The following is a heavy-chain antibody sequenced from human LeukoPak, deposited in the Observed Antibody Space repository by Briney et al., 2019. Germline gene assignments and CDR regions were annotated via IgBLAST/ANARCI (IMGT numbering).Heavy chain of an antibody. J-gene: IGHJ4*02. CDR1: GFTFSSYE. V-gene: IGHV3-23*01. CDR3: AKDGPDPITMIVVVTSFDY. D-gene: IGHD3-22*01. CDR2: ISGSGGST. Sequence: GGSLRLSCAASGFTFSSYEMNWVRQAPGKGLEWVSAISGSGGSTYYADSVKGRFTISRDNSKNTLYLQMNSLRAEDTAVYYCAKDGPDPITMIVVVTSFDYWGQGTLVTVSS.